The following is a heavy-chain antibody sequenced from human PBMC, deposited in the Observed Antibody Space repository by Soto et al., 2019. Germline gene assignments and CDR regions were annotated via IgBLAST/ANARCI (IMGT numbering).Heavy chain of an antibody. J-gene: IGHJ4*02. CDR3: ASGIQLWLRRINNGYSG. Sequence: QVQLVQSGAEVKKPESSVKVSCKAPGGTFSTYAISWVRQAPGQGLEWMGGIIPMFGTSNYVERFQDRVPITADESTNTVYMELSSLRFEDTAVYFCASGIQLWLRRINNGYSGWGQGTLVTVSS. V-gene: IGHV1-69*12. CDR2: IIPMFGTS. CDR1: GGTFSTYA. D-gene: IGHD5-18*01.